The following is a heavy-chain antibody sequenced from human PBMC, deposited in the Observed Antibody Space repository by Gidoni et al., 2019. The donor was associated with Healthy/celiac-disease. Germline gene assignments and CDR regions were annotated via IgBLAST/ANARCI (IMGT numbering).Heavy chain of an antibody. V-gene: IGHV3-23*01. CDR3: AKGGEDTAMAGYFDY. D-gene: IGHD5-18*01. Sequence: EVQLLESGGGLVQPGGSLRLSCAASGFTFRRDAMSWVRQAPGKGLEWVSAISGSGGSTYYADSVKGRFTISRDNSKNTLYLQMNSLRAEDTAVYYCAKGGEDTAMAGYFDYWGQGTLVTVSS. CDR2: ISGSGGST. J-gene: IGHJ4*02. CDR1: GFTFRRDA.